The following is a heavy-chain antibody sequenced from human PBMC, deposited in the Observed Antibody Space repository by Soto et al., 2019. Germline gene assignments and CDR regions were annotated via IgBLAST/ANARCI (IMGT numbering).Heavy chain of an antibody. CDR1: GYTFTSYD. CDR2: MNPNSGNT. CDR3: ARGPSTGAYYYMDV. J-gene: IGHJ6*03. Sequence: ASVKVSCKASGYTFTSYDINWVRQATGQGLEWMGWMNPNSGNTGYAQKFQGRVTMTRNTSISTAYMELSSLRSEDTAVYYCARGPSTGAYYYMDVWGKGTTVTVSS. V-gene: IGHV1-8*02. D-gene: IGHD7-27*01.